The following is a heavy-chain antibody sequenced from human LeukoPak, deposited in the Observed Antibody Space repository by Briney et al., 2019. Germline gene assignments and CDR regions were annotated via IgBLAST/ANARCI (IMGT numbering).Heavy chain of an antibody. J-gene: IGHJ4*02. CDR3: ARDLFGAGIAAAGTLDY. Sequence: GGSLRLSCAVSGITLSNYGMSWVHQAPGKGLEWVAGISDSGGSTNYADSVKGRFTISRDNSKNTLYLQMNSLRAEDTAVYYCARDLFGAGIAAAGTLDYWGQGTLVTVS. CDR1: GITLSNYG. D-gene: IGHD6-13*01. V-gene: IGHV3-23*01. CDR2: ISDSGGST.